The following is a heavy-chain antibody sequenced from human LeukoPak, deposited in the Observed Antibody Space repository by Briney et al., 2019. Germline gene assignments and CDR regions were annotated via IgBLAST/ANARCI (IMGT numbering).Heavy chain of an antibody. V-gene: IGHV1-2*02. CDR2: INPNSGNT. CDR3: ARDFAISSDWRHSNYMDI. D-gene: IGHD6-25*01. CDR1: GYTFTSYG. J-gene: IGHJ6*03. Sequence: ASVKVSCKASGYTFTSYGIAWVRQAPGQGLEWMGWINPNSGNTHYSQKFQGRVTMTRDSSINTAYMELSTLRSDDTAVYYCARDFAISSDWRHSNYMDIWGKGTPVTVSS.